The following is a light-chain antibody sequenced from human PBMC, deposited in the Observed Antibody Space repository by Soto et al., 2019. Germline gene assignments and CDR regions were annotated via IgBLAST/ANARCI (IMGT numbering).Light chain of an antibody. Sequence: QSVLTQSPSASASLGASVKLTCTLSSGHSSYAIAWHQQQPEKGPRYLMKLDSDGSHTKGDAIPDRFSGSSSGAERYLTISRLQSEDEADSYCQTWGTGIHVVFGGGTKLTVL. V-gene: IGLV4-69*01. CDR3: QTWGTGIHVV. J-gene: IGLJ2*01. CDR1: SGHSSYA. CDR2: LDSDGSH.